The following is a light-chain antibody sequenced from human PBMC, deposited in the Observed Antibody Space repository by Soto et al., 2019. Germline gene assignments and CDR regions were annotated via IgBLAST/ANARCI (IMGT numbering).Light chain of an antibody. Sequence: QSALTQTASVSGSPGQSITISCTGASSDVGDYNYVSWHQQHPGKAPKLLIYEVSNRPSGVSNRFSGSKSGNTASLTISGLQSEDEADYYCSSYITSNTVVFGGGTKVTVL. CDR1: SSDVGDYNY. V-gene: IGLV2-14*01. CDR3: SSYITSNTVV. CDR2: EVS. J-gene: IGLJ2*01.